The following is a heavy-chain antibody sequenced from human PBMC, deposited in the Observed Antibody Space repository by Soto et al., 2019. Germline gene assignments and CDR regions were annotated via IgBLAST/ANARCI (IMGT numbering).Heavy chain of an antibody. CDR3: ARGHKEQLIRSGGWFDP. V-gene: IGHV4-34*01. J-gene: IGHJ5*02. Sequence: QVQLQQWGAGLLKPSETLSLTCAVYGGSFNSYYWSWIRQPPGKGLEWIGEINYSGSTNYNPSLKSRVTTSVDTSKNQFSLKVSSVTAADTAVYYCARGHKEQLIRSGGWFDPWGQGTLVTVSS. CDR1: GGSFNSYY. CDR2: INYSGST. D-gene: IGHD6-13*01.